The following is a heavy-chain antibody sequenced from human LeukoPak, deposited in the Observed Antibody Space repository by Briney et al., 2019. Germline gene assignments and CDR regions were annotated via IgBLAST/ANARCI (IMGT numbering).Heavy chain of an antibody. CDR2: ISGSGGST. CDR3: AKVSEYYDSSVIWAYDY. J-gene: IGHJ4*02. CDR1: GFTFSSYA. V-gene: IGHV3-23*01. D-gene: IGHD3-22*01. Sequence: GGSLRLSCAASGFTFSSYAMSWVRQAPGKGLEWVSAISGSGGSTYYADSVKGRFTISRDNSKNTLYLQMNSLRAEDTAVYYCAKVSEYYDSSVIWAYDYWAREPWSPSPQ.